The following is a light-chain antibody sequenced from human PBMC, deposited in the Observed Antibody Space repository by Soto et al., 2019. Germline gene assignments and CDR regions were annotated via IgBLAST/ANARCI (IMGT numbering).Light chain of an antibody. CDR1: SSDVGSYNL. J-gene: IGLJ2*01. Sequence: QSVLTQPASVSGSPGQSITISCTGTSSDVGSYNLVSWYQQHPGKAPQLMIYEGSKRPSGVSNRFSGYKSGNTASLTISGLQAEDEADYYCCSYAGSSTSVVFGGGTKLTVL. CDR2: EGS. V-gene: IGLV2-23*01. CDR3: CSYAGSSTSVV.